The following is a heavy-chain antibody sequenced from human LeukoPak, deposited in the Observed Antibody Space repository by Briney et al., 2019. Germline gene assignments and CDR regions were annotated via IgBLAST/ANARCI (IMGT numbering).Heavy chain of an antibody. CDR3: ARDHAYYDTSGYYDY. CDR2: ISSSSSTI. J-gene: IGHJ4*02. D-gene: IGHD3-22*01. CDR1: GFTFSNYW. V-gene: IGHV3-48*01. Sequence: SGGSLRLSCAASGFTFSNYWMHWVRQAPGKGLEWVSYISSSSSTIYYADSVKGRFTISRDNAKNSLYLQMNSLRGEDTAVYYCARDHAYYDTSGYYDYWGQGTLVTVSS.